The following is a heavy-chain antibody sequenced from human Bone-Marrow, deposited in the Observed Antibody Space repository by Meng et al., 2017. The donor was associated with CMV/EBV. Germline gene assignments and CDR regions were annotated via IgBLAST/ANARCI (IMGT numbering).Heavy chain of an antibody. CDR1: GGSISSYY. Sequence: SETLSLTCTVSGGSISSYYWSWIRQPPGKGLEWIGEINHSGSTNYNPSLKSRVTISVDTSKNQFSLKLSSVTAADTAVYYCARGGKSDIVVVPGGDWFDPWGQGTLVTVSS. CDR2: INHSGST. D-gene: IGHD2-2*01. J-gene: IGHJ5*02. CDR3: ARGGKSDIVVVPGGDWFDP. V-gene: IGHV4-34*01.